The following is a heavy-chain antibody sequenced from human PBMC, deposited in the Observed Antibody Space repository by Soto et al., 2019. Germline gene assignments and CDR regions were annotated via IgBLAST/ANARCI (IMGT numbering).Heavy chain of an antibody. CDR3: AREGYCSSTSCYRDAFDI. Sequence: ISSYYWSWIRQPPGKGLEWIGYIYYSGSTNYNPSLKSRVTISVDTSKNQFSLKLSSVTAADTAVYYCAREGYCSSTSCYRDAFDIWGQGIMVYVSS. D-gene: IGHD2-2*01. CDR1: ISSYY. J-gene: IGHJ3*02. CDR2: IYYSGST. V-gene: IGHV4-59*01.